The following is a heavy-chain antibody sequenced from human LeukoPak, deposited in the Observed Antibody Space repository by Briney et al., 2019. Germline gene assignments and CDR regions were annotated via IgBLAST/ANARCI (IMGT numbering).Heavy chain of an antibody. CDR2: IYYSGST. CDR3: ARDSIAEDY. CDR1: GGSISRSSYY. Sequence: PSETLSLTCTVSGGSISRSSYYWGWIRQPPGKGLEWIASIYYSGSTYYNPSLKSRVTISVDTSKNQFSLKLSSVTAADTAVYYCARDSIAEDYWGQGTLVTVSS. J-gene: IGHJ4*02. V-gene: IGHV4-39*07. D-gene: IGHD6-13*01.